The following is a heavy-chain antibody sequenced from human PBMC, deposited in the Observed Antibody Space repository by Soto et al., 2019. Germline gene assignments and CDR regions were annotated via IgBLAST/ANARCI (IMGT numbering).Heavy chain of an antibody. V-gene: IGHV3-33*01. CDR3: ARQKSGSPGAFDY. CDR1: GFALTSIG. J-gene: IGHJ4*02. D-gene: IGHD1-26*01. CDR2: XXXXXXXX. Sequence: LRLSCAASGFALTSIGMHRVRQAPGQGLEWAAVXXXXXXXXXYADSVKGRFTISRDNSENTLYLQMNSLRAEDTAVYYCARQKSGSPGAFDYWGQGTEVTVSS.